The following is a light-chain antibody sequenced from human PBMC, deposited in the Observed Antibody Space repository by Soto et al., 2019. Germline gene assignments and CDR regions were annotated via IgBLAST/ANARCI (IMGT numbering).Light chain of an antibody. CDR2: KAS. CDR3: QQYDSYLFA. V-gene: IGKV1-5*03. J-gene: IGKJ2*01. Sequence: IQMTQSPSTLSASVGDRVTITCRASESIGRYLAWYQQKPGQAPKLLIYKASTLESGVPSRFSGSGSGTEFTISLSSLQPDDFATYYCQQYDSYLFAFGQGNKLEIK. CDR1: ESIGRY.